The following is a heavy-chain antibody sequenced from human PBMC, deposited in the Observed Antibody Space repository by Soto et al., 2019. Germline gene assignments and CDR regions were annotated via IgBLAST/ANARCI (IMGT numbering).Heavy chain of an antibody. CDR3: VSYDRGFSYFDY. CDR1: GGSISSGGYS. J-gene: IGHJ4*02. D-gene: IGHD3-22*01. CDR2: IYHSGST. V-gene: IGHV4-30-2*01. Sequence: SETLSLTCAVSGGSISSGGYSWSWIRQPPGKGLEWIGYIYHSGSTYYNPSLKSRVTISVDRSKNQFSLKLSSVTAADTAVYYCVSYDRGFSYFDYWGQGTLVTVS.